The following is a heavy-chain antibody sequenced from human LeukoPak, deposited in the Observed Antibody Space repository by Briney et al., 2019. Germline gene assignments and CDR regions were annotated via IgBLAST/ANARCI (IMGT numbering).Heavy chain of an antibody. CDR2: ISSSSSYI. CDR3: ARDRWTMVRGVILH. D-gene: IGHD3-10*01. CDR1: GFTFSSYS. Sequence: GGSLRLSCAASGFTFSSYSMNWVRQAPGKGLEWVSSISSSSSYIYYADSVKGRFTISRDNAKNSLYLQMNSLRAEDTAVYYCARDRWTMVRGVILHWGQGTLVTVSS. V-gene: IGHV3-21*01. J-gene: IGHJ4*02.